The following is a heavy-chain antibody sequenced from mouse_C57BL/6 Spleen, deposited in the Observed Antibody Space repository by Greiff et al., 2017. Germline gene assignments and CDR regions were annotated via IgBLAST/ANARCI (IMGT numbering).Heavy chain of an antibody. V-gene: IGHV1-52*01. CDR3: ARWYYSGIDY. J-gene: IGHJ2*01. CDR2: IDPSDSET. D-gene: IGHD1-1*01. Sequence: QVQLQQPGAELVRPGSSVKLSCKASGYTFTSYWMHWVKQRPIQGLEWIGNIDPSDSETHYNQKFKDKATLTVDKSASTAYMQLSSLTSEDSAVYDCARWYYSGIDYWGQGTTLTVSS. CDR1: GYTFTSYW.